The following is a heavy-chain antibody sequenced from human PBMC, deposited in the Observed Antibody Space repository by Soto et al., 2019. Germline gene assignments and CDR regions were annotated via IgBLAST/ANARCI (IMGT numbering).Heavy chain of an antibody. D-gene: IGHD6-19*01. J-gene: IGHJ1*01. CDR3: ARRGHKDSSGWYDEYFQH. V-gene: IGHV4-39*01. CDR2: IYYSGST. CDR1: GGSISSSSYY. Sequence: SETLSLTCTVSGGSISSSSYYWGWIRQPPGKGLEWIGSIYYSGSTYYNPSLKSRVTISVDTSKNQFSLKLSSVTAADTAVYYCARRGHKDSSGWYDEYFQHWGQGTLVTVSS.